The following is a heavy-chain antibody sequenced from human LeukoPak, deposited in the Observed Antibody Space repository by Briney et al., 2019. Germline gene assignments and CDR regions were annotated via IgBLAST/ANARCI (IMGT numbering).Heavy chain of an antibody. Sequence: GASVKVSCKASGYTFTSYGISWVRQAPGQGLEWMGWISAYNGNTNYAQKLQGRVTMTTDTSTSTAYMELRSLRSDDTAVYYCAGKNYDFWSGYYINFDYWGQGTLVTVSS. J-gene: IGHJ4*02. CDR1: GYTFTSYG. CDR2: ISAYNGNT. V-gene: IGHV1-18*01. D-gene: IGHD3-3*01. CDR3: AGKNYDFWSGYYINFDY.